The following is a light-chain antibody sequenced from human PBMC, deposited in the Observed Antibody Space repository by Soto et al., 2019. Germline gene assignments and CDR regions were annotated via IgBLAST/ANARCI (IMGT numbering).Light chain of an antibody. CDR1: QSVSANF. Sequence: EIVLTQSPGTLSLSPGERATLSCRASQSVSANFVAWYQQKPGQPPRLFIFAASGRAAGIPDRFSGSGSGTDFTLTISRLEPEDFAVYYCQQCGGSPTFGQGTKVDIK. J-gene: IGKJ1*01. CDR2: AAS. V-gene: IGKV3-20*01. CDR3: QQCGGSPT.